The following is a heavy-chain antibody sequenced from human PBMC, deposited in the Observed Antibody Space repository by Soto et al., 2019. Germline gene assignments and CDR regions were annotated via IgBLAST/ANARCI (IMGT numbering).Heavy chain of an antibody. V-gene: IGHV1-69*01. J-gene: IGHJ4*02. CDR3: ASPTGKLDY. CDR1: GGTFSNYA. Sequence: QVQLVQAGAEVKKPGSSVKVSCRASGGTFSNYAISWVRQAPGQGLEWMGGIVPIFGTANYAQKFQGRITITADESTSTAYMELSSLRSDDTAVYYCASPTGKLDYWGQGTLVTVSS. CDR2: IVPIFGTA. D-gene: IGHD2-8*02.